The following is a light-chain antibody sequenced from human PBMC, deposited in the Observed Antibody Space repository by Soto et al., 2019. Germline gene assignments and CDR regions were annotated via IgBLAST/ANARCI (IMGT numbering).Light chain of an antibody. CDR2: KAS. CDR3: QHYNSYSEA. V-gene: IGKV1-5*03. CDR1: QTISSW. Sequence: DIQMTQSPSTLSGSVGDRVTITCRASQTISSWLAWYQQKPGKAPKLLIYKASTLKSGVPSRFSGSGSVTDFTLTISSLQPDDCATYYCQHYNSYSEAFGQGTKVELK. J-gene: IGKJ1*01.